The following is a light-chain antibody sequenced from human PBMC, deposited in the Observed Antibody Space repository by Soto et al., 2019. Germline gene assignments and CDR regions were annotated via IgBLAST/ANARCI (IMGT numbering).Light chain of an antibody. J-gene: IGKJ1*01. CDR2: GAS. Sequence: EIVLTQSPGTLSLSPGERATLSCRASQSVSSSYLAWYQQKPGQAPRLLIYGASSRATGLPDRFSGSGSGTDFTLTISRLEPEDFAVYYCQQYGSSRTFGQGTKVEIK. CDR3: QQYGSSRT. CDR1: QSVSSSY. V-gene: IGKV3-20*01.